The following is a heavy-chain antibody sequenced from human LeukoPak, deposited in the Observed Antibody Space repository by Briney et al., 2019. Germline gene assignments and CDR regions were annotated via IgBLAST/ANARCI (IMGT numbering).Heavy chain of an antibody. J-gene: IGHJ6*02. D-gene: IGHD2-2*01. CDR3: ARDRKIVVVPAASYYYYGMDV. Sequence: PGGSLRLPCAASGFTFSSYSMNWVRQAPGKGLEWVSSISSSSSYIYYADSVKGRFTISRDNAKNSLYLQMNSLRAEDTAVYYCARDRKIVVVPAASYYYYGMDVWGQGTTVTVSS. CDR1: GFTFSSYS. CDR2: ISSSSSYI. V-gene: IGHV3-21*01.